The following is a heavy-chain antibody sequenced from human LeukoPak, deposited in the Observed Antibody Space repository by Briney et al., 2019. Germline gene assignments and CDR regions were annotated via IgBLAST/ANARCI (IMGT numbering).Heavy chain of an antibody. Sequence: GGSLRLSCAASGFTFSSYSMNWVRQAPGKGLEWVSSISSSSSYIYYADSVKGRFTISRDNAKNSLYLQMNSLRAEDTAVYYCARAMVRGEKRDYWGQGTLVTVSS. V-gene: IGHV3-21*01. CDR3: ARAMVRGEKRDY. CDR2: ISSSSSYI. CDR1: GFTFSSYS. D-gene: IGHD3-10*01. J-gene: IGHJ4*02.